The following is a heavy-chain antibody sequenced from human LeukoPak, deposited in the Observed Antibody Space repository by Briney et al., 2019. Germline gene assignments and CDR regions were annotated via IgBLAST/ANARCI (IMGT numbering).Heavy chain of an antibody. V-gene: IGHV3-23*01. J-gene: IGHJ3*02. CDR3: AKDLRDYSSSWDDAFDI. CDR1: GFTFSSYA. CDR2: ISGSGGST. D-gene: IGHD6-13*01. Sequence: PGGSLRLSCAASGFTFSSYAMSWVRQAPGKGLEWVSAISGSGGSTYYADSVKGRFTISRDNSKNTLYLQMNSLRAEDTAVYYCAKDLRDYSSSWDDAFDIWGQGTMVTVSS.